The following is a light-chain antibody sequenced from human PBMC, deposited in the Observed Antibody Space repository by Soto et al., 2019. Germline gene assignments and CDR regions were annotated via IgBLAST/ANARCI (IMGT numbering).Light chain of an antibody. J-gene: IGKJ3*01. CDR2: AAS. CDR1: QNISSY. V-gene: IGKV1-39*01. CDR3: QQSYSSPFT. Sequence: DIQMTQSPSFLSASVGDRVTITCRASQNISSYLNWYQQKPGKAPKLLIYAASSLQSGVPSRFSGSGSGTDFTLTISSLQPEDFATYYCQQSYSSPFTFGPGTKVHIK.